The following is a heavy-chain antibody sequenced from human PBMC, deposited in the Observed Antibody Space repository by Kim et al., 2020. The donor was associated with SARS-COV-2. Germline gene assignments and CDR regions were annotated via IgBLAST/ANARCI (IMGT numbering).Heavy chain of an antibody. CDR1: GFTFSDYY. Sequence: GGSLRLSCAASGFTFSDYYMSWIRQAPGKGLEWVSYISSSGSTIYYADSVKGRFTISRDNAKNSLYLQMNSLRAEDTAVYYCAATPLEYSSSRNSYYYYGMDVWGQGTTVTVSS. CDR3: AATPLEYSSSRNSYYYYGMDV. D-gene: IGHD6-6*01. J-gene: IGHJ6*02. CDR2: ISSSGSTI. V-gene: IGHV3-11*01.